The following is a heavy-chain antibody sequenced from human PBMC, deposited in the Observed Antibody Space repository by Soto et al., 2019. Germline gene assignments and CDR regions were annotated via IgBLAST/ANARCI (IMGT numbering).Heavy chain of an antibody. Sequence: PGGSLRLSCAASGFTFSSYWMSWVRQAPGKGLEWVANIKQDGSEKYYVDSVKGRFTISRDNAKNSLYLQMNSLRAEDTAVYYCARARYCSGGSCYRGYYFDYWGQGTLVTVSS. CDR3: ARARYCSGGSCYRGYYFDY. V-gene: IGHV3-7*05. CDR1: GFTFSSYW. D-gene: IGHD2-15*01. J-gene: IGHJ4*02. CDR2: IKQDGSEK.